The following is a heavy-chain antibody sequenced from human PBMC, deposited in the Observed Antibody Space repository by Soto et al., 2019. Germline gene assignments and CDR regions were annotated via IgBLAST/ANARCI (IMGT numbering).Heavy chain of an antibody. D-gene: IGHD2-2*01. CDR1: GFTFSSYG. J-gene: IGHJ6*02. CDR3: ARDDGVQAAIRHKYYYYGMDV. Sequence: PGESLNISCAASGFTFSSYGMHCVRQAPGKGLEWVAVIWYDGSNKYYADSVKGRFTISRDNSKNTMYLQMKSLRAEDTAVYYCARDDGVQAAIRHKYYYYGMDVWGQGTTVTVSS. V-gene: IGHV3-33*01. CDR2: IWYDGSNK.